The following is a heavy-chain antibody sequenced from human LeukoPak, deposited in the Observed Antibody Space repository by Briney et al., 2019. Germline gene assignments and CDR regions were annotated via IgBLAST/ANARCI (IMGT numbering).Heavy chain of an antibody. J-gene: IGHJ3*02. CDR3: ARLITDDVCHI. V-gene: IGHV1-2*02. CDR1: GYTLSGHY. CDR2: INPTSGDT. D-gene: IGHD1-14*01. Sequence: ASVKLSCKASGYTLSGHYRRWVRQAPGQGLEWMGWINPTSGDTYSAQKFQGRVTMTTDTSISTAYMELSRLRSDDTAVYYCARLITDDVCHIWGQGTMVTVSS.